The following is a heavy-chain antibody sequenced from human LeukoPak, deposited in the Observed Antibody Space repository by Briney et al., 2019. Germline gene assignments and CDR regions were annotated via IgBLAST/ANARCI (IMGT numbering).Heavy chain of an antibody. CDR1: GFTFSSYA. V-gene: IGHV3-23*01. D-gene: IGHD1-26*01. CDR2: ISGSGGST. CDR3: AKDHTKRIVGATYYFYY. J-gene: IGHJ4*02. Sequence: GGSLRLSCAASGFTFSSYAMSWVRQAPGKGLEWVSAISGSGGSTYYADSVKGRFTISRDNSKNTLYLQMNSLRAEDTAVYYCAKDHTKRIVGATYYFYYWGQGTLVTVSS.